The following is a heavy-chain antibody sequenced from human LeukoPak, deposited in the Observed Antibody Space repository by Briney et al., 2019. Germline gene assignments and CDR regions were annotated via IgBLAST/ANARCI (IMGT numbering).Heavy chain of an antibody. CDR1: GYSFTSYW. Sequence: GESLKISCKGSGYSFTSYWIAWVRQMPGKGLEWMGIIYPGDSDTRYSPSFEGQVTVSVDKSINTAYLQWSSLEASDTAMYYCARQDDRSGYSYSHDAFDVWGQGTMVTVSS. V-gene: IGHV5-51*01. J-gene: IGHJ3*01. CDR3: ARQDDRSGYSYSHDAFDV. D-gene: IGHD3-22*01. CDR2: IYPGDSDT.